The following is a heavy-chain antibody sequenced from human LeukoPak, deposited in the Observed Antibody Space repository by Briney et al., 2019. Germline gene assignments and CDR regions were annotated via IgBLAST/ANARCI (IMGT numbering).Heavy chain of an antibody. D-gene: IGHD1-26*01. V-gene: IGHV3-30-3*01. J-gene: IGHJ4*02. CDR1: GFTFSVYA. CDR3: AKGDLFPGAFDY. CDR2: ISYDGSNK. Sequence: GRSLRLSCAASGFTFSVYALHWVRQAPGKGLEWVAVISYDGSNKYYADSLKGRFTISRDNSKSTLYLQMNSLRAEDTAVYYCAKGDLFPGAFDYWGQGTLVTVSS.